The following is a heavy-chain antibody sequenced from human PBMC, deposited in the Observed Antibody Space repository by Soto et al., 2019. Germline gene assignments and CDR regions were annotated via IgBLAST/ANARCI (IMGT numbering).Heavy chain of an antibody. CDR2: IIPVFGPA. D-gene: IGHD6-13*01. J-gene: IGHJ4*02. Sequence: QVQLVQSGAEVKKPGSSVRVSCTASGGTLKNSAISWVRQAPGQGLEWMGGIIPVFGPALYTQKFQGRVTITADESTNTAFLDVGSLRSEDTAVYYCGRGGSWAKVDSWGPGTLVTVSS. V-gene: IGHV1-69*01. CDR3: GRGGSWAKVDS. CDR1: GGTLKNSA.